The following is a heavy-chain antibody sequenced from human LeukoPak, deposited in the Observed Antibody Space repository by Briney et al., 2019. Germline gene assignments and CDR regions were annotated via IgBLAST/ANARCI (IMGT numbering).Heavy chain of an antibody. V-gene: IGHV4-38-2*02. CDR2: IYHSGST. CDR1: GYSISSGYY. J-gene: IGHJ6*02. Sequence: SETLSLTCTVSGYSISSGYYWGWIRQPPGKGLGWIGSIYHSGSTYYNPSLKSRVTISVDTSKNQFSLKLSSVTAADTAVYYCARDREGEMATIYYCYGMDVWGQGTTVTVSS. D-gene: IGHD5-24*01. CDR3: ARDREGEMATIYYCYGMDV.